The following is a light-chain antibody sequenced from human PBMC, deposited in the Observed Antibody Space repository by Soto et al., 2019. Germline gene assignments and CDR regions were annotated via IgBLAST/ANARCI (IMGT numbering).Light chain of an antibody. Sequence: QSVLAQPASVSRSPGQSITISCTGTSSDVGSYNFVSWYQQYPGKVPKLLIYEGTKRPSGVSNRFSGSKSGNTASLTISGLQAEDEADYCCFSYAGSTYVFGSGTKVPVL. V-gene: IGLV2-23*01. CDR3: FSYAGSTYV. J-gene: IGLJ1*01. CDR2: EGT. CDR1: SSDVGSYNF.